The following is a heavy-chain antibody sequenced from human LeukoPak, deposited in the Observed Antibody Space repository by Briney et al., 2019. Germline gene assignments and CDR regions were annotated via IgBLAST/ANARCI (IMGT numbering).Heavy chain of an antibody. CDR3: ARVFLPIQLWPLNY. D-gene: IGHD5-18*01. Sequence: PGGSLRLSCAASGFTSSSYSMNWVRQDPGKGLEWVSYISSSSSTIYYADSVKGRFTISRDNAKNSLYLQMNSLRAEDTAVYYCARVFLPIQLWPLNYWGQGTLVTVPS. V-gene: IGHV3-48*04. CDR2: ISSSSSTI. J-gene: IGHJ4*02. CDR1: GFTSSSYS.